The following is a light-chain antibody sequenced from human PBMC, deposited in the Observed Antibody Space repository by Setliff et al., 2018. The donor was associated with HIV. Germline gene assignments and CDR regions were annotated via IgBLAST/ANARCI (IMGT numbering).Light chain of an antibody. J-gene: IGLJ1*01. CDR2: DVS. CDR1: SSDVGSYNL. V-gene: IGLV2-23*02. Sequence: QSVLTQPASVSGSPGQSITTSCTGTSSDVGSYNLVSWYQQHPGKAPKLMIYDVSKRPSGVSNRFSGFKSGNTASLTISGLQAEDEADYYCCSYAGSGTYVFGTGTKVTVL. CDR3: CSYAGSGTYV.